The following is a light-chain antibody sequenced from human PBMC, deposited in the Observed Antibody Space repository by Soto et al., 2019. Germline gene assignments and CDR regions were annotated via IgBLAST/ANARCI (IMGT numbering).Light chain of an antibody. CDR3: QQYHNWPPYT. V-gene: IGKV3-15*01. CDR1: QSVSTN. J-gene: IGKJ2*01. Sequence: EIVMTQSPATLSVSPGERATLSCRASQSVSTNLAWYQQKPCQAPRLLMYGASTRPTGIPHGFSGSGSRTEFNPTLRSLQPEDFAVYYCQQYHNWPPYTFGQGTKLEIK. CDR2: GAS.